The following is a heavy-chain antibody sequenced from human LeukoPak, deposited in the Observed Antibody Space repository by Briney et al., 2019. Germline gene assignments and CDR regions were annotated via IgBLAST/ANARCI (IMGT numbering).Heavy chain of an antibody. CDR3: ARVRVNKASIAAAGRSWFDP. Sequence: SVTLSCKASGGTFSSYAISWVRHAPGQGLEWMGWIIPIFGTANYAQKFQGRVTITADKSTSTAYMELSSLRSEDTAVYYCARVRVNKASIAAAGRSWFDPWGQGTLVTVSS. V-gene: IGHV1-69*06. J-gene: IGHJ5*02. D-gene: IGHD6-13*01. CDR1: GGTFSSYA. CDR2: IIPIFGTA.